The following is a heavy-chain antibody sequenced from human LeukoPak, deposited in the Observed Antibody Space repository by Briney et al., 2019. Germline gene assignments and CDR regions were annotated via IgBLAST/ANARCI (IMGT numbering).Heavy chain of an antibody. V-gene: IGHV3-64*01. J-gene: IGHJ4*02. CDR1: GSTFSSYA. CDR2: ITSDGTST. CDR3: ARAYNYDLDY. D-gene: IGHD3-22*01. Sequence: GGSLRLSCAASGSTFSSYAMHWVRQAPGKGLEYVSTITSDGTSTYYANSVKVRFTISRDNSKNTLYLQMGSLRAEDMAVYYCARAYNYDLDYWGQGTLVTVSS.